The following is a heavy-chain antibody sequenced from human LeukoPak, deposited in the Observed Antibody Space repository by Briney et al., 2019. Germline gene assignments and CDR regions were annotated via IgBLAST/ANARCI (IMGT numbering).Heavy chain of an antibody. CDR2: INSDGSST. D-gene: IGHD3-3*01. J-gene: IGHJ6*02. V-gene: IGHV3-74*01. CDR3: ARGPTTIFGVVLNARDYYYGMDV. CDR1: GFTFSSYG. Sequence: GGSLRLSCAASGFTFSSYGMHWVRQAPGKGLVWVSRINSDGSSTSYADSAKGRFTISRDNAKNTLYLQMNSLRAEDTAVYYCARGPTTIFGVVLNARDYYYGMDVWGQGTTVTVSS.